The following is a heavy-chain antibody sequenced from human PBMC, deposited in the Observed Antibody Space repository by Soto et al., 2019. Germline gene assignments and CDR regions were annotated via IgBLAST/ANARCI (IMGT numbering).Heavy chain of an antibody. CDR2: IYPGDSDT. V-gene: IGHV5-51*01. Sequence: PGESLKISCKASGYSFTSYWIGWVRHVPGKGLEWMGIIYPGDSDTGYSPSFQGQVTISADKSITTAYLQWSSLKASDTAMYYCARQGSSSSISWFDPWGQGTLVTVSS. J-gene: IGHJ5*02. CDR1: GYSFTSYW. CDR3: ARQGSSSSISWFDP. D-gene: IGHD6-6*01.